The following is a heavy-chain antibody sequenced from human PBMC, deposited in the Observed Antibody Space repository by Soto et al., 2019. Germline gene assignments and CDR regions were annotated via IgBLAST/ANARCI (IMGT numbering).Heavy chain of an antibody. CDR2: ISPIFGTA. D-gene: IGHD5-12*01. J-gene: IGHJ4*02. CDR3: ARDQRHGGATINY. CDR1: GGTFSSYA. V-gene: IGHV1-69*01. Sequence: QVQLVQSGAEVKKPGSSVTVSCKASGGTFSSYAISWVRQAPGQGREWMGGISPIFGTANYAQKFQGRVTITADESTSTAYMELSSMRADDTAVYYCARDQRHGGATINYWRQGTLDTVSS.